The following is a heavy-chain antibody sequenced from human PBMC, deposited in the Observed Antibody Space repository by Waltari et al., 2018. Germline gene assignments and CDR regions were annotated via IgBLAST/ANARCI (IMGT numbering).Heavy chain of an antibody. J-gene: IGHJ4*02. CDR3: ARDRGYCGGDCYKNLDS. CDR2: IKKDGGEK. CDR1: GFTFSAYW. D-gene: IGHD2-21*01. V-gene: IGHV3-7*01. Sequence: EVQLVESGGGLVQPGGSLRLSCAAFGFTFSAYWMPWVRQAPGKGLEWVANIKKDGGEKYYVDSVKGRFTVSRDNAKNSLYLQMSSLRAEDTAVYYCARDRGYCGGDCYKNLDSWGQGTLVAVSS.